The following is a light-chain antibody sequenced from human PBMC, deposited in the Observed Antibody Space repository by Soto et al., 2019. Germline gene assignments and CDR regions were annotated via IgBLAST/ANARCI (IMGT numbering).Light chain of an antibody. CDR1: SGHSSYA. J-gene: IGLJ3*02. CDR3: QTWGTGIQV. CDR2: LNSDGSH. Sequence: QLVLTQSPSASASLGASVKLTCTLSSGHSSYAIAWHQQQPDKGPRYLMKLNSDGSHSKGDGIPDRFSGSSSGAVRYLTISSLQSEDEADYYCQTWGTGIQVFGGGTKLTVL. V-gene: IGLV4-69*01.